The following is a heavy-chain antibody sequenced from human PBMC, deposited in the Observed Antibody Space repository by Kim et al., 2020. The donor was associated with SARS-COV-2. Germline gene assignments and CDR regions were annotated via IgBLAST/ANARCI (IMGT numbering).Heavy chain of an antibody. J-gene: IGHJ4*01. Sequence: SETLSLTCTVSGGSISSSSYYWGWIRQPPGKGLEWIGSIYYSGSTYYNPSLKSRVTISVDTSKNQFSLKLSSVTAADTAVYYCATRKGGYNWNDQADYWGQEPWSPSPQ. CDR1: GGSISSSSYY. D-gene: IGHD1-1*01. CDR2: IYYSGST. V-gene: IGHV4-39*01. CDR3: ATRKGGYNWNDQADY.